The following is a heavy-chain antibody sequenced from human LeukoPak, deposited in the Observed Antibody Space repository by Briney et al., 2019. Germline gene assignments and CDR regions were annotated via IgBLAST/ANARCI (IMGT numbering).Heavy chain of an antibody. CDR2: IYYSGRT. J-gene: IGHJ4*02. Sequence: SETLSLTCTVSGGSISTSRYYWGWIRQPPWKGLEWIGSIYYSGRTYYNPSLKSRVTISVDTSKNQFSLKLSSVTAADTAVYYCAREARYDSSGYYYWGQGTLVTVSS. CDR1: GGSISTSRYY. D-gene: IGHD3-22*01. CDR3: AREARYDSSGYYY. V-gene: IGHV4-39*07.